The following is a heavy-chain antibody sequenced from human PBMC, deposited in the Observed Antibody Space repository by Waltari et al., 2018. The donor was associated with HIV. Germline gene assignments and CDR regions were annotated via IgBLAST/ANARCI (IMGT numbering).Heavy chain of an antibody. Sequence: QVQLQESGPGLVKPSQTLSITCTVSRGSISSGDYYWSWIRQHQGKGMEWIGYIYYSGSTYYNPSLKSRVTISVDTSKNQFSLKLSSVTAADTAVYYCARDPNHRYCSGGSCYFDAFDIWGQGTMVTVSS. CDR1: RGSISSGDYY. CDR2: IYYSGST. J-gene: IGHJ3*02. V-gene: IGHV4-31*03. CDR3: ARDPNHRYCSGGSCYFDAFDI. D-gene: IGHD2-15*01.